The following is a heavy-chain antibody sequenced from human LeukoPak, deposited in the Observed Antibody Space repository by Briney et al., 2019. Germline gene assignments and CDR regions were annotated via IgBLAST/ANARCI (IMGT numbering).Heavy chain of an antibody. J-gene: IGHJ5*02. CDR1: GGSMTGYY. CDR2: IFYSGTT. D-gene: IGHD3-10*01. Sequence: SETLSLTCSVSGGSMTGYYWSWIRQPPGKGVEWIGYIFYSGTTKYNPSLNSRVTISLDMSQNQFSLKMTSVTAADTAVYYCSRSEGVYYPSGSLGSFYPHWFDPWGQGILVTVSS. CDR3: SRSEGVYYPSGSLGSFYPHWFDP. V-gene: IGHV4-59*01.